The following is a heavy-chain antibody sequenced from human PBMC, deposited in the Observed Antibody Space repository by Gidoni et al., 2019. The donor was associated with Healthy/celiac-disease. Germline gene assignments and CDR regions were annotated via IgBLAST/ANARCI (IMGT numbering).Heavy chain of an antibody. J-gene: IGHJ6*02. CDR1: GFTFSSYA. CDR2: ISGSGGST. Sequence: EVQLLESGGGLVQPGGSLRLSCAASGFTFSSYAMSWVRQAPGKGLEWVSAISGSGGSTYYADSVKGRFTISRDNSKNTLYLQMNSLRAEDTAVYYCAKSGYYDFWSGYYPYYYGMDVWGQGTTVTVSS. D-gene: IGHD3-3*01. CDR3: AKSGYYDFWSGYYPYYYGMDV. V-gene: IGHV3-23*01.